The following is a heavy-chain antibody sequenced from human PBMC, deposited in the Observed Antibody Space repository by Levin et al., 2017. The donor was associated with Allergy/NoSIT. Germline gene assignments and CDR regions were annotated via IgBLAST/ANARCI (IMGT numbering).Heavy chain of an antibody. V-gene: IGHV2-5*02. Sequence: ESGPTLVKPTQTLTLTCTFSGFSLSTNGVGVGWIRQPPGKALEWLALIYWDDDKRYSPSLKSRLIITKDTPKNQVVLKMTNMDPVDTATYYCAHRGHQPLAKGGWPVYFDYWGQGTLVTVSS. CDR2: IYWDDDK. CDR1: GFSLSTNGVG. J-gene: IGHJ4*02. CDR3: AHRGHQPLAKGGWPVYFDY. D-gene: IGHD6-19*01.